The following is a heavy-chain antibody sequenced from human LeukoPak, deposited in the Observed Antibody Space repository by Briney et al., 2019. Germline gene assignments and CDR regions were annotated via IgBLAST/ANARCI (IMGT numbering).Heavy chain of an antibody. CDR2: ISSNGATT. V-gene: IGHV3-64*04. CDR1: GFTFNRFY. CDR3: AKEGYSYDFDY. D-gene: IGHD5-18*01. J-gene: IGHJ4*02. Sequence: GGSLRLSCSASGFTFNRFYLHWVRQAPGKGLEFVSHISSNGATTYYADSVKGRFTISRDNSKNTLYLQMNSLRAEDTAVYYCAKEGYSYDFDYLGQGTLVTVSS.